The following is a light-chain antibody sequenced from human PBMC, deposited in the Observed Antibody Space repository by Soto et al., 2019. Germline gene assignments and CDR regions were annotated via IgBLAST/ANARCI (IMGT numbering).Light chain of an antibody. CDR3: PQSYSTPHP. V-gene: IGKV1-39*01. J-gene: IGKJ4*01. CDR2: AAS. Sequence: DIQMTQSPSSLSASLGDRVTITCRASQSISSYLNWYQQKPGKAPKLLIYAASSLQSGVPSRFSGSGSGTDLTLTISSLQPEDFATYYCPQSYSTPHPFGGGTKVDI. CDR1: QSISSY.